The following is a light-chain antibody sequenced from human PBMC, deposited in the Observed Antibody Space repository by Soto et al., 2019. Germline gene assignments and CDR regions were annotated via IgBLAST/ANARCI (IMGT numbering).Light chain of an antibody. CDR2: EVT. CDR1: SSDVGSYNY. J-gene: IGLJ1*01. CDR3: SSYAGSNNFV. V-gene: IGLV2-8*01. Sequence: QSVLTQPRSVSGSPGQSVTISCTGTSSDVGSYNYVSWYQQHPGKAPKLMIYEVTKRPSGVPDRFSGSKSGSTASLTVSGLQAEDEADYYCSSYAGSNNFVFGTGTKVTVL.